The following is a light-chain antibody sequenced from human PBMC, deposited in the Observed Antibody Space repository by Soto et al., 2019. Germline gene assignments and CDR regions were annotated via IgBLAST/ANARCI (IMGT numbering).Light chain of an antibody. J-gene: IGKJ1*01. Sequence: DIVFTHSPGTLSLAPGERATLSCRASQSVSNNYFAWYQQKPGQAPRLLIYGASNRATGIPDRFSGSGFGTDFTLTISRLEPEDFAVYYCQQYGSSGTFGQGTKVDIK. CDR3: QQYGSSGT. CDR1: QSVSNNY. V-gene: IGKV3-20*01. CDR2: GAS.